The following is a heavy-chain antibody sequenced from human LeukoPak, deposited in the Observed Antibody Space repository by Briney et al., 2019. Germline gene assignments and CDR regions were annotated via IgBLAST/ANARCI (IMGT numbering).Heavy chain of an antibody. CDR3: ARVALYYYYYMDV. J-gene: IGHJ6*03. CDR2: IYYSGST. Sequence: SETLSLTCAVYGGSFSGYYWSWIRQPPGKGLEWIGYIYYSGSTNYNPSLKSRVTISVDTSKNQFSLKLSSVTAADTAVYYCARVALYYYYYMDVWGKGTTVTVSS. CDR1: GGSFSGYY. V-gene: IGHV4-59*01.